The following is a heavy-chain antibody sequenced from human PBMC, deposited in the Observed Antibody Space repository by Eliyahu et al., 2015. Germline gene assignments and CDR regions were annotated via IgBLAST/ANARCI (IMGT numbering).Heavy chain of an antibody. J-gene: IGHJ3*02. D-gene: IGHD2-2*01. V-gene: IGHV3-23*01. Sequence: APGKGLEWVSAISASGGSTNYADSVKGRFTISRDNSKNTLYLQMKSLRAEDTAVYYCAKGMVSLWVGGYCRSTSCDTDAFDIWGQGTMVTVSS. CDR2: ISASGGST. CDR3: AKGMVSLWVGGYCRSTSCDTDAFDI.